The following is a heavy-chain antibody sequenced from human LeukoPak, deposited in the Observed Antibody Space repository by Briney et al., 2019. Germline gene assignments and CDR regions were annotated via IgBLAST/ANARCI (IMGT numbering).Heavy chain of an antibody. CDR3: VRDWGITDPFDY. J-gene: IGHJ4*02. CDR2: ISSSGITT. Sequence: GGPLRLSCVTSGFTFSTYSMNWVRQAPGKGPEWLSYISSSGITTYYADSVRGRFTVSRDNAKNSLYLQMNSLRVEDTAVYYCVRDWGITDPFDYWGQGALVTVSS. CDR1: GFTFSTYS. D-gene: IGHD6-13*01. V-gene: IGHV3-48*04.